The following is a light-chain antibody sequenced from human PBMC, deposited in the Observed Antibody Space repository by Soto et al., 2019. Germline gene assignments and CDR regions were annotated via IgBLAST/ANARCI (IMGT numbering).Light chain of an antibody. V-gene: IGKV3-20*01. CDR3: QQYGSSPPT. CDR1: QSVSSY. CDR2: DAS. Sequence: EIVLTQSPATLSLSPGERATLSCRASQSVSSYLAWYQQKPGQAPRLLIHDASTRATDIPARFSGSGSGTDFTLTLNRLEPEDFALYYCQQYGSSPPTFGQGTKVDI. J-gene: IGKJ1*01.